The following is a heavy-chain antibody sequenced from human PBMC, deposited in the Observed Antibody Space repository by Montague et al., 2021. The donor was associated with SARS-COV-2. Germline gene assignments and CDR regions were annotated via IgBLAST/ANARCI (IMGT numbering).Heavy chain of an antibody. J-gene: IGHJ6*02. D-gene: IGHD2-21*01. CDR1: GSIFSSYE. CDR3: ARDRDWDDWCGMDV. V-gene: IGHV3-48*03. CDR2: ISSSGGGSTK. Sequence: SLRLSCEASGSIFSSYEMNWVRQAPVKGLKWISYISSSGGGSTKXYTXSVKGRFTISRDNAKNSLYLQMNSLRVEDTAIYYCARDRDWDDWCGMDVWGQGTTVTVSS.